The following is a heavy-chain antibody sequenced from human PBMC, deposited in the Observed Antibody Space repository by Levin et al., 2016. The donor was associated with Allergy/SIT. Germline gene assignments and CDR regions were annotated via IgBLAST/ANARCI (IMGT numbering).Heavy chain of an antibody. Sequence: ASVKVSCKASGYTFTSYDINWVRQATGQGLEWMGWMNPNSGNTHYAQGFQGRVTMTRNTSISTAYMELSSLRSEDTAVYYCARVLVVPSSSEKYFDYWGQGSLVTVSS. CDR1: GYTFTSYD. CDR2: MNPNSGNT. J-gene: IGHJ4*02. CDR3: ARVLVVPSSSEKYFDY. V-gene: IGHV1-8*01. D-gene: IGHD2-2*01.